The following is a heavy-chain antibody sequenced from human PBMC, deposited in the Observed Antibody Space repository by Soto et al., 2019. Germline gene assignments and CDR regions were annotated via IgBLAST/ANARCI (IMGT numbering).Heavy chain of an antibody. D-gene: IGHD6-19*01. J-gene: IGHJ4*02. CDR3: TKSSGPEY. Sequence: VGSLRLSCASSVFTFSNAWMSCVRQAPGKGLEWVGRIKSKTDGGTTDYAAPVKGRFTISRDDSKNTLYLQTNSLKTEDTAVYYCTKSSGPEYWGQGTLVNVS. CDR1: VFTFSNAW. V-gene: IGHV3-15*01. CDR2: IKSKTDGGTT.